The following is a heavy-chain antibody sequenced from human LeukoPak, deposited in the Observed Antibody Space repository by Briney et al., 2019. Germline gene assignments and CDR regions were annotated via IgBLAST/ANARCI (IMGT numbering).Heavy chain of an antibody. CDR3: ARIRDGYNDAYDI. D-gene: IGHD5-24*01. Sequence: ASVKVSCKSSGYTFSIYGFTWVRHAPGQGLEWMGLINPSGGNTNYAQNFQGRVTMTRDTSASTVYMELSSLRSEDTAIYYCARIRDGYNDAYDIWGQGTVVTVPS. CDR2: INPSGGNT. J-gene: IGHJ3*02. CDR1: GYTFSIYG. V-gene: IGHV1-46*01.